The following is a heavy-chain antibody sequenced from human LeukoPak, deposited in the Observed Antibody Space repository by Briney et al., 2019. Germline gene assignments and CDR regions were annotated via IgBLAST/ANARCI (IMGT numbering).Heavy chain of an antibody. CDR1: GYTFTGYY. D-gene: IGHD7-27*01. Sequence: VASVKVSCKASGYTFTGYYMHWVRQAPGQGLEWMGWINPNSGGANYAQKFRGRVTMTRDTSISTAYMELSGLRSDDTAVYYCARGKIGDWGLIFRFDPWGQGTLVTVSS. CDR3: ARGKIGDWGLIFRFDP. CDR2: INPNSGGA. J-gene: IGHJ5*02. V-gene: IGHV1-2*02.